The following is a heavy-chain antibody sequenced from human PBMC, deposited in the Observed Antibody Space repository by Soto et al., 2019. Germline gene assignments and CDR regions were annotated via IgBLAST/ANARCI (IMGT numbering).Heavy chain of an antibody. CDR1: GYTFTGYY. V-gene: IGHV1-2*04. Sequence: ASVKVSCKASGYTFTGYYMHWVRQAPGQGLEWMGWINPNSGGTNYAQKFQGWVTMTRDTSISTAYMELSRLRSDDTAVYYCARDSSRDSEDVAAGLNWFDPWGQGTLVTVS. CDR2: INPNSGGT. CDR3: ARDSSRDSEDVAAGLNWFDP. J-gene: IGHJ5*02. D-gene: IGHD6-13*01.